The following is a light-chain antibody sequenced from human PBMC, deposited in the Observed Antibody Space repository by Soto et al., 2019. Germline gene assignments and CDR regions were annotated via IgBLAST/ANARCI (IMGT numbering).Light chain of an antibody. Sequence: DIQMTQSPSTLSASVGGRVTITCRASQSISSWLAWYQQKPGKAPKLLIYKASSLESGVPSRFICSGSGTEFPLTTSRLQPYDFATCLYTFGQGTKLEI. CDR2: KAS. CDR1: QSISSW. J-gene: IGKJ2*01. V-gene: IGKV1-5*03. CDR3: T.